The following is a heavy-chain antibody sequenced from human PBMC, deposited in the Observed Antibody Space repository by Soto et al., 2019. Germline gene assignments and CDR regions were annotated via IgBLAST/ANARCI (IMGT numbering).Heavy chain of an antibody. CDR3: AKDSALNVAEWELLGYFDY. D-gene: IGHD1-26*01. V-gene: IGHV3-30*18. CDR1: GFTFSSYG. Sequence: GGSLRLSCAASGFTFSSYGMHWVRQAPGKGLEWVAVISYDGSNKYYADSVKGRFTISRDNSKNTLYLQMNSLRAEDTAVYYCAKDSALNVAEWELLGYFDYWGQGTLVTVSS. J-gene: IGHJ4*02. CDR2: ISYDGSNK.